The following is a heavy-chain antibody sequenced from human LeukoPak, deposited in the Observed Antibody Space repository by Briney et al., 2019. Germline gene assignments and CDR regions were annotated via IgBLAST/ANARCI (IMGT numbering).Heavy chain of an antibody. CDR1: GGSISSYY. D-gene: IGHD4-23*01. J-gene: IGHJ4*02. Sequence: SETLSLACTDSGGSISSYYWSWIRQPPGKGLEGIWYIYYSGSTNYNPSLKSRVTISVDTSKNQFSLKLSSVTAADTAVYYCARSLRLRWRHGGGYFDYWDQGTLVTVSS. V-gene: IGHV4-59*01. CDR3: ARSLRLRWRHGGGYFDY. CDR2: IYYSGST.